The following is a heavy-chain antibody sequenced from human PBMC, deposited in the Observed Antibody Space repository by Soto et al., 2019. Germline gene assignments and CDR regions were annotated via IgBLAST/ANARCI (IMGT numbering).Heavy chain of an antibody. J-gene: IGHJ6*02. CDR2: ISYDGSNK. CDR3: AREDYGSGSYYNGMDV. CDR1: GFTFSSYA. Sequence: GGSLRLSCAASGFTFSSYAMHWVRQAPGKGLEWVAVISYDGSNKYYADSVKGRFTISRDNSKNTLYLQMNSLRAEDTAVYYCAREDYGSGSYYNGMDVGGQGTTVTVSS. V-gene: IGHV3-30*04. D-gene: IGHD3-10*01.